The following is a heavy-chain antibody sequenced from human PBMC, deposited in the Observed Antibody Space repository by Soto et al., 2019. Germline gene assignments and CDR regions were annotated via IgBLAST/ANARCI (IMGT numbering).Heavy chain of an antibody. D-gene: IGHD3-22*01. CDR1: GDSINSADYY. CDR2: IYYSRSD. Sequence: SETLSLTCTVSGDSINSADYYWSWLRQLPGKGLEWIGYIYYSRSDYYNPSLGRRATITIDTSRNQFSLNLMSVTAADTAVYYCARVVHFYDSSGYSFYYFDYWGQGALVTVSS. V-gene: IGHV4-30-4*01. CDR3: ARVVHFYDSSGYSFYYFDY. J-gene: IGHJ4*02.